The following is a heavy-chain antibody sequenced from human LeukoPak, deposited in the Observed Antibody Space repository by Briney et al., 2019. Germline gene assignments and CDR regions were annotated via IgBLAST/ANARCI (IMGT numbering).Heavy chain of an antibody. V-gene: IGHV3-15*01. CDR1: GFTFSNAW. Sequence: PGGSLRLSCAASGFTFSNAWMSWVRQAPGKGLEWVGRIKSNTDGGTTDYAAPVKGRFTISRDDSKNTLYLQMNSLRAEDTAVYYCARDGRYCSSTSCYRETWFDPWGQGTLVTVSS. CDR2: IKSNTDGGTT. CDR3: ARDGRYCSSTSCYRETWFDP. D-gene: IGHD2-2*02. J-gene: IGHJ5*02.